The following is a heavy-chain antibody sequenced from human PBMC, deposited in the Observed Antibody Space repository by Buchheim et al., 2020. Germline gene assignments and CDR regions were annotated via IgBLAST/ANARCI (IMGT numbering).Heavy chain of an antibody. D-gene: IGHD3/OR15-3a*01. CDR3: ARRSGDYWTGYKYYIDN. Sequence: QLQLQESGPGLVKPSETLSLTCTVSGASIGKSGYYWAWIRQPPGKGMEWIGSIYHGRSTYYSPSLKSRVTIFEDTSKNQFSLRLNSVTAADTALYYCARRSGDYWTGYKYYIDNWGQGT. V-gene: IGHV4-39*01. J-gene: IGHJ4*02. CDR2: IYHGRST. CDR1: GASIGKSGYY.